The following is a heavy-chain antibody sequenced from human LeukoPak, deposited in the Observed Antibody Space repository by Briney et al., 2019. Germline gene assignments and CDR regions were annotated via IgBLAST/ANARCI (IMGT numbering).Heavy chain of an antibody. CDR3: AKDRLAARRDDAFDI. D-gene: IGHD6-6*01. V-gene: IGHV3-30*02. CDR1: GFTFSSYG. Sequence: PGGSLRLSCAASGFTFSSYGMHWVRQAPGKGLEWVAFIRYDGSNKYYADSVKGGFTISRDNSKNTLYLQMNSLRAEDTAVYYCAKDRLAARRDDAFDIWGQGTMVTVSS. J-gene: IGHJ3*02. CDR2: IRYDGSNK.